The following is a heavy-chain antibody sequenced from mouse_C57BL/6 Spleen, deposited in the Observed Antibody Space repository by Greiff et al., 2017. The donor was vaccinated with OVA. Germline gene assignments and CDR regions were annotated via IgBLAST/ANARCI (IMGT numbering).Heavy chain of an antibody. D-gene: IGHD2-4*01. Sequence: VKLMESGAELVRPGASVTLSCKASGYTFTDYEMHWVKQTPVHGLEWIGAIDPETGGTAYNQKFKGKAILTADKSSSTAYMELRSLTSEDSAVYYCTIYYDYGDYWGQGTTLTVSS. CDR1: GYTFTDYE. CDR2: IDPETGGT. J-gene: IGHJ2*01. V-gene: IGHV1-15*01. CDR3: TIYYDYGDY.